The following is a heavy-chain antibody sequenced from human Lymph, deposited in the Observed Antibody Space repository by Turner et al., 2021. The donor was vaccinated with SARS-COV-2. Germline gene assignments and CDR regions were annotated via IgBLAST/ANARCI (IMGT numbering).Heavy chain of an antibody. V-gene: IGHV1-69*10. J-gene: IGHJ5*02. Sequence: QVQLVQSGAEVKKPGSAVKVSCKASGSTFSIYAITWVRHAPGQGIEWMGGIIPILAIANYAQKFQGRVTITADKSTSTAYMELSSLGSEDTAVDYGARDSPYCSSTSCYDPWGQGTLVTVSS. CDR3: ARDSPYCSSTSCYDP. CDR1: GSTFSIYA. CDR2: IIPILAIA. D-gene: IGHD2-2*01.